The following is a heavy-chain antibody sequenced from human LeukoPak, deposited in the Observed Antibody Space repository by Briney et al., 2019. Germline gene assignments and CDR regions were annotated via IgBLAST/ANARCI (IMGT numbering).Heavy chain of an antibody. J-gene: IGHJ4*02. CDR3: ARQYSYDSSGYYPWDY. CDR2: INSDGSST. V-gene: IGHV3-74*01. CDR1: GFTFSSYW. Sequence: GGSLRLSCAASGFTFSSYWMHWVRQAPGKGLVWVSRINSDGSSTTYADSVKGRFTISRDNAKNTLYLQMNSLRAEDTAMYYCARQYSYDSSGYYPWDYWGQGTLSPSPQ. D-gene: IGHD3-22*01.